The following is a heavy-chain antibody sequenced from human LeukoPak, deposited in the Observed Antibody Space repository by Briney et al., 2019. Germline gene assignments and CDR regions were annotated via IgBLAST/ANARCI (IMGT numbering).Heavy chain of an antibody. V-gene: IGHV4-39*07. CDR1: GGSIGSSSFY. CDR3: ARNPTGGLYYFDS. CDR2: IYYNGST. J-gene: IGHJ4*02. Sequence: PSETLSLTCTVSGGSIGSSSFYWGWIRQPPGKGLEWIGNIYYNGSTYFNPSLKSRVTISVDTSKNQFSLKLTSVTAADTAVYYCARNPTGGLYYFDSCGQGMLVTVSS. D-gene: IGHD2-8*02.